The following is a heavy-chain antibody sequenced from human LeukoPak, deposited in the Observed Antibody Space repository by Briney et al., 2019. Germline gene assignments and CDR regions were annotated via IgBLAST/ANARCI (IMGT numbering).Heavy chain of an antibody. CDR2: IKQDGSEE. CDR1: GFTFSSYW. D-gene: IGHD6-13*01. CDR3: ARDSYSSSWYPPDYYYGMDV. J-gene: IGHJ6*02. V-gene: IGHV3-7*01. Sequence: GGSLRLSCAASGFTFSSYWMSWVRQAPGKGLEWVANIKQDGSEEYYVDSVKGRFTISRDNAKNSLYLQMNSLRAEDTAVYYCARDSYSSSWYPPDYYYGMDVWGQGTTVTVSS.